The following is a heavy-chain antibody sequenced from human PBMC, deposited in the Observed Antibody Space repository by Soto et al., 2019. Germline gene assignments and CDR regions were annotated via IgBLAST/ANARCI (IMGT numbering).Heavy chain of an antibody. CDR2: IDSSGST. V-gene: IGHV4-59*12. Sequence: PSETLSLTCTVSGDSSGSYKCSWIRQPPGKGLEWIGYIDSSGSTYYNPSLKSRVTISVDRSKNQFSLKLSSVTAADTAVYYCARGQVVAAQHWGQGTLVTVSS. J-gene: IGHJ4*02. CDR3: ARGQVVAAQH. CDR1: GDSSGSYK. D-gene: IGHD2-15*01.